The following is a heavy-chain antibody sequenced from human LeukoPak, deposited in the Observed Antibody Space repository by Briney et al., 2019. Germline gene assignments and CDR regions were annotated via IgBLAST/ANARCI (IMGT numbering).Heavy chain of an antibody. Sequence: GESLKISCKGSGYMFTTYWIGWVRQMPGKGLEWKGIIYPGDSDTRYSPSFQGQVTISADKSISTAYLQWSSLKASDTAMYYCARSRSLAAAGINWGQGTLVTVSS. D-gene: IGHD6-13*01. V-gene: IGHV5-51*01. CDR2: IYPGDSDT. J-gene: IGHJ4*02. CDR3: ARSRSLAAAGIN. CDR1: GYMFTTYW.